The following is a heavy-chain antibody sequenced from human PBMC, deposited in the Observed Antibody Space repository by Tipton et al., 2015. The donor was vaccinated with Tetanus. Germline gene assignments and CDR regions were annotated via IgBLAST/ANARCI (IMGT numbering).Heavy chain of an antibody. J-gene: IGHJ3*02. CDR3: ARGIDYYDSSGYFSTLDAFDI. D-gene: IGHD3-22*01. CDR1: GYSFTSYW. Sequence: QLVQSGAEVKKPGESLKISCKGSGYSFTSYWIGWVRQMPGKGLEWMGIIYPGDSDTRYSPSFQGQVTISDDKSISTAYLQWSSLKASDTAMYYCARGIDYYDSSGYFSTLDAFDIWGQGTMVTVSS. V-gene: IGHV5-51*01. CDR2: IYPGDSDT.